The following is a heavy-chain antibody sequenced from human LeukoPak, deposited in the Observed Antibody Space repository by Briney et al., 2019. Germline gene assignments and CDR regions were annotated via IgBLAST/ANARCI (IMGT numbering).Heavy chain of an antibody. D-gene: IGHD3-10*01. CDR1: EFTFSRHW. CDR3: ARDAVGLAGGRGGAFDI. J-gene: IGHJ3*02. V-gene: IGHV3-7*01. Sequence: GGSMRLSCAASEFTFSRHWMSWVRQAPGQGLEWVASINQDGSAIRYVDSVKGRFIISRDNAKNSLSLQMNSLRAEDTAVYYCARDAVGLAGGRGGAFDIWGQGTMVTVSS. CDR2: INQDGSAI.